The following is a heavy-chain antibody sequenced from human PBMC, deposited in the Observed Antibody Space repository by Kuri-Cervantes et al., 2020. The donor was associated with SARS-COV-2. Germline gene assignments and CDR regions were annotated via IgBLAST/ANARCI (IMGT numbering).Heavy chain of an antibody. J-gene: IGHJ4*02. CDR3: AKNHGGGYDFSIHFDTYFDY. CDR1: GFTFSTYG. V-gene: IGHV3-30*02. Sequence: GGSLRLSCAASGFTFSTYGMHWVRQAPGKGLEWVAFIRYDGSDKYYGDSVKGRFTISRDNSKNTLYLQMNSLRPEDTAVYYCAKNHGGGYDFSIHFDTYFDYWGQGTLVTVSS. CDR2: IRYDGSDK. D-gene: IGHD3-3*01.